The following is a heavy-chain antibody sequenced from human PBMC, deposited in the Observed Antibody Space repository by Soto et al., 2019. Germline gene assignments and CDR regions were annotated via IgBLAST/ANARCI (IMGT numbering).Heavy chain of an antibody. V-gene: IGHV3-7*03. J-gene: IGHJ4*02. CDR2: IKRDGSEK. CDR3: ARVRATDYEIDY. CDR1: GFIFGSYW. Sequence: GGSLRLSCTASGFIFGSYWMTWVRHVPGKGLQWVANIKRDGSEKYYVDFVKGRFTISRDNADNSVFLDMNNLRVDDTATYYCARVRATDYEIDYWGQGALVTVSS. D-gene: IGHD4-17*01.